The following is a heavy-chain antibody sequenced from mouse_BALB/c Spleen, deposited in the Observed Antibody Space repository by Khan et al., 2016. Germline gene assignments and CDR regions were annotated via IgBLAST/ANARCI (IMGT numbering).Heavy chain of an antibody. J-gene: IGHJ2*01. V-gene: IGHV9-3*02. Sequence: QIQLVQSGPELKKPGETVKISCKASGYTFTNYGMNWVKQAPGKGLKWMGWINTNTGEPTYAEEFKGRFAFSLETSASTAYLQINNLKNEDTATYFCAERDSGGYWGQGTTLTVSS. CDR1: GYTFTNYG. CDR2: INTNTGEP. CDR3: AERDSGGY.